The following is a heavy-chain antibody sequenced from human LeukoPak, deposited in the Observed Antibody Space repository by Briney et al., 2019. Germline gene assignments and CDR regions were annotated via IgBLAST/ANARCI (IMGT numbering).Heavy chain of an antibody. J-gene: IGHJ4*02. V-gene: IGHV3-30*18. Sequence: PGGSLRLSCAASGFTFSGYGMYWVRQAPGKGLDWVAVISNDGSKKYYADSVKGRFTISRDNSKNTLSLQVSSLRAEDTAVYYCAKDRYSYALEYSDSWGQGTLVTVSS. CDR1: GFTFSGYG. CDR3: AKDRYSYALEYSDS. D-gene: IGHD5-18*01. CDR2: ISNDGSKK.